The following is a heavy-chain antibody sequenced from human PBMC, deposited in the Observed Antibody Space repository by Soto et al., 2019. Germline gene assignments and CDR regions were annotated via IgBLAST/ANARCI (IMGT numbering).Heavy chain of an antibody. CDR1: GFTFSSYA. CDR2: ISYDGSNK. Sequence: GGSLRLSCAASGFTFSSYAMHWVRQAPGKGLEWVAVISYDGSNKYYADSVKGRFTISRDNSKNTLYLQMNSLRVEDTAPYYCARDRLDVVVPAAILAYWGQGTLVTVSS. D-gene: IGHD2-2*02. J-gene: IGHJ4*02. CDR3: ARDRLDVVVPAAILAY. V-gene: IGHV3-30-3*01.